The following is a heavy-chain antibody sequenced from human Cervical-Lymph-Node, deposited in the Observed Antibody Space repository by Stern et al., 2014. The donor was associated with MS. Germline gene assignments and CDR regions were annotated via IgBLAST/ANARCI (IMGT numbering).Heavy chain of an antibody. J-gene: IGHJ4*02. CDR2: ISGSGHVT. D-gene: IGHD6-19*01. CDR1: GFTFNNYD. CDR3: TRDRVAVAVN. V-gene: IGHV3-23*04. Sequence: VQLVESGGDFVQPGGSLRLSCAASGFTFNNYDMGWVRQAPGRGLEWVAAISGSGHVTFYADSVKGRFTISRDNSENTLYLQMSSLRVDDTAVYYCTRDRVAVAVNWGQGTLVPVSS.